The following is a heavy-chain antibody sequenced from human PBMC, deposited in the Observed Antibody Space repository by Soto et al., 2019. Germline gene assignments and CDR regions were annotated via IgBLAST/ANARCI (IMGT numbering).Heavy chain of an antibody. Sequence: QEQLVESGGGVVQPGTSLRFSCGASGFSFSSYGRYWVRQAPAKGLEWVAFITYDGSDTYYVDSVKGRFTVSRHNSKNTLYLQMNRLKPEDTSIYYCAKDSVFEYSFGQHGFDSWGQGTLVTVSS. D-gene: IGHD4-4*01. CDR1: GFSFSSYG. V-gene: IGHV3-30*18. J-gene: IGHJ4*02. CDR2: ITYDGSDT. CDR3: AKDSVFEYSFGQHGFDS.